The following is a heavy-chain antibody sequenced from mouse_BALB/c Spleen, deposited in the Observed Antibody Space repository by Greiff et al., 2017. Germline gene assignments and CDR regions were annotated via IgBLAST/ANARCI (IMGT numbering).Heavy chain of an antibody. Sequence: QVQLQQSGAELVKPGASVKLSCKASGYTFTSYYMYWVKQRPGQGLEWIGEINPSNGGTNFNEKFKSKATLTVDKSSSTAYMQLSSLTSEDSAVYYCTRGYYGSSLFAYWGQGTLVTVSA. V-gene: IGHV1S81*02. CDR2: INPSNGGT. CDR3: TRGYYGSSLFAY. CDR1: GYTFTSYY. J-gene: IGHJ3*01. D-gene: IGHD1-1*01.